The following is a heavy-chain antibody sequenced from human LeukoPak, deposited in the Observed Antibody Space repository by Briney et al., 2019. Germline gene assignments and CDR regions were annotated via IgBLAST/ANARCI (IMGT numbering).Heavy chain of an antibody. CDR2: ITSDGSST. CDR3: AKDKMAYSTSSWDY. CDR1: GFTFSSYW. V-gene: IGHV3-74*01. Sequence: GGSLRLSCAASGFTFSSYWMHWVRQAPGKGLVWVSRITSDGSSTSYADSVKGRFTSSRDNAKNTLYLQMNSLRAEDTAVYYCAKDKMAYSTSSWDYWGQGTLVTVSS. D-gene: IGHD6-6*01. J-gene: IGHJ4*02.